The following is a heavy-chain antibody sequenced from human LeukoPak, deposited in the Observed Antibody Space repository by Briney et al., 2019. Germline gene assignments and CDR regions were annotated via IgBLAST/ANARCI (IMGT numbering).Heavy chain of an antibody. D-gene: IGHD3-22*01. J-gene: IGHJ4*02. Sequence: GGSLRLSCAASGFTFSSYGMHWVRQAPGKGLEWVAFIRYDGSNKYYADSVKGRFTISRDNSKNTLYLQMNSLRAEDTAVYYCAKDRAMIVVVLDYGGQGTLVTVSS. CDR2: IRYDGSNK. V-gene: IGHV3-30*02. CDR3: AKDRAMIVVVLDY. CDR1: GFTFSSYG.